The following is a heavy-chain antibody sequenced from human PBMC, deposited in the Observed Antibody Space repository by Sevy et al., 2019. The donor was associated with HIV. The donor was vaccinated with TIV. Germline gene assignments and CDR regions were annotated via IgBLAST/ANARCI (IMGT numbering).Heavy chain of an antibody. CDR3: AKNRPPGGSYFSRHAMDV. Sequence: GGSLRLSCGVSGLTFGEYAMHWVRQAPGKGLEWVALISFDGSKHYYADSVRGRFSMSKDNSKNTMYLQISALSIEDTAVYYCAKNRPPGGSYFSRHAMDVWGRGTTVTVSS. D-gene: IGHD3-16*01. J-gene: IGHJ6*02. CDR2: ISFDGSKH. V-gene: IGHV3-30*18. CDR1: GLTFGEYA.